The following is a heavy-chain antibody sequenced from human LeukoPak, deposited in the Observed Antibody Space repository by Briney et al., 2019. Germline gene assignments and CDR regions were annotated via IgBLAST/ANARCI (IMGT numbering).Heavy chain of an antibody. Sequence: SETLSLTCTVSGGSISSSSYYWGWIRQPPGKGLEWIGGIYYSGSTYYNPSLKSRVTISVDTSKNQFSLKLSSVTAADTAVYYCARLRWVDHWFDPWGQGTLVTVSS. CDR1: GGSISSSSYY. J-gene: IGHJ5*02. D-gene: IGHD4-23*01. V-gene: IGHV4-39*01. CDR3: ARLRWVDHWFDP. CDR2: IYYSGST.